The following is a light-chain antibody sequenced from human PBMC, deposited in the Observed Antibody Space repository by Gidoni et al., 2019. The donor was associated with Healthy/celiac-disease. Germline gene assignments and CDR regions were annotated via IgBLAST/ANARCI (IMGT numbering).Light chain of an antibody. CDR3: SSYTSSSTLA. V-gene: IGLV2-14*01. J-gene: IGLJ2*01. Sequence: QSALTQPASVSGSPGQSITISCTGTSSDVGGYNYVSWYQQHPGQAPKLMIYDVSNRPSGVSNRFSGSKSGNTAPLTISGLQAEDEADYYCSSYTSSSTLAFGGGTKLTVL. CDR1: SSDVGGYNY. CDR2: DVS.